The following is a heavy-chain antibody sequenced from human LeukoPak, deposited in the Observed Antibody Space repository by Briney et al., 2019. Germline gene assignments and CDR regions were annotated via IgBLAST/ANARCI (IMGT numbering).Heavy chain of an antibody. D-gene: IGHD2-2*01. J-gene: IGHJ4*02. V-gene: IGHV3-20*04. Sequence: RPGGSLRLSCTASGFAFDEHGMSWVRQVPGKGLEWVSGINWSGGSTGYADPLRGRFTISRDNAKNSLYLQMDSLRAEDTALYYCARAPITSPFYLDSWGQGTLVTVSS. CDR1: GFAFDEHG. CDR3: ARAPITSPFYLDS. CDR2: INWSGGST.